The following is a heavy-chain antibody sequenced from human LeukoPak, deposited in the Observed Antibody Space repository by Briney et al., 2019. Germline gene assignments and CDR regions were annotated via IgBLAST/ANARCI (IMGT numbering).Heavy chain of an antibody. D-gene: IGHD2-2*01. CDR1: GGSFSGYY. CDR3: ANLGVVPAASRYYYYMDV. CDR2: INHSGST. J-gene: IGHJ6*03. V-gene: IGHV4-34*01. Sequence: SETLSLTCAVYGGSFSGYYWSWIRQPPGKGLEWIGEINHSGSTNYNPSLKSRVTISVDTSKNQFSLKLSSVTAADTAVYYCANLGVVPAASRYYYYMDVWGKGTTVTVS.